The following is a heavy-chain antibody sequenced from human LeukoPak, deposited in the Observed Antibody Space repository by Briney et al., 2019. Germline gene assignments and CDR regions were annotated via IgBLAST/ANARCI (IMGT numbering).Heavy chain of an antibody. CDR3: ARDRGELERPTPHWYFDL. J-gene: IGHJ2*01. V-gene: IGHV4-34*01. D-gene: IGHD1-1*01. CDR1: GGSFSGYY. Sequence: SETLSLTCAVYGGSFSGYYWSWIRQPPGKGLEWIGEINHSGSTNYNPSLKSRVTMSVDTSKNQFSLQLNSVTPEDTAVYYCARDRGELERPTPHWYFDLWGRGTLVTVSS. CDR2: INHSGST.